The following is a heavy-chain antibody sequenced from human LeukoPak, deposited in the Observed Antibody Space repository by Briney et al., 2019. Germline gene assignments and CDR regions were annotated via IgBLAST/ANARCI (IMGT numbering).Heavy chain of an antibody. D-gene: IGHD3-10*01. Sequence: PGGSLRLSCAASGFTFSSYEMNWVRQAPGKGLEWVSYISSSGSTIYYADSVKGRFTISRDNAKNSLYLQMNSLRAEDTAVYYCARERYYYGSGTIRPFDYWGQGTLVTVSS. CDR1: GFTFSSYE. CDR3: ARERYYYGSGTIRPFDY. CDR2: ISSSGSTI. V-gene: IGHV3-48*03. J-gene: IGHJ4*02.